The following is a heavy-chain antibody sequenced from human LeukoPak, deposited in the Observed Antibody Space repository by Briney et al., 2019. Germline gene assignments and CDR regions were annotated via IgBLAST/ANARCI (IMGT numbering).Heavy chain of an antibody. CDR3: ARGSGIYAY. V-gene: IGHV3-48*03. J-gene: IGHJ4*02. CDR2: ISSSGSTI. Sequence: GGSLRLSCAASGFTFSSYEMNWVRQAPGKGLGWVSYISSSGSTIYYTDSVKGRFTISRDNAKNSLYLQMKSLGAEDTAVYYCARGSGIYAYWGQGTLVTVSS. CDR1: GFTFSSYE. D-gene: IGHD5-12*01.